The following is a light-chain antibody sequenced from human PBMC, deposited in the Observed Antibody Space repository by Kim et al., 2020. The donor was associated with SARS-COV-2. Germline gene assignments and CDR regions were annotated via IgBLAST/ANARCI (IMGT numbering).Light chain of an antibody. J-gene: IGKJ1*01. CDR1: QSISSY. V-gene: IGKV1-39*01. Sequence: ASVGDRVTITCRASQSISSYLNWYQQKPGKAPKLLIYAASSLQSGVPSRFSGSGSGTDFTLTISSLQPEDFATYYCQQSYSTKWTFGQGTKVDIK. CDR2: AAS. CDR3: QQSYSTKWT.